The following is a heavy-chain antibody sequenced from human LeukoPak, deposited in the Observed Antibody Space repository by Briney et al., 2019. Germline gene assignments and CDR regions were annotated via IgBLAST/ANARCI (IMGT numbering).Heavy chain of an antibody. CDR1: GFSFSIYS. V-gene: IGHV3-48*01. CDR2: ISSSSSTI. D-gene: IGHD6-13*01. J-gene: IGHJ5*02. Sequence: PGGSLRLSCAASGFSFSIYSMNWVRQAPGKGLEWVSYISSSSSTIYYADSVKGRFTISRDNAKNSLYLQMNSLRAEDTAVYYCARASIAAAVPSWFDPWGQGTLVTVSS. CDR3: ARASIAAAVPSWFDP.